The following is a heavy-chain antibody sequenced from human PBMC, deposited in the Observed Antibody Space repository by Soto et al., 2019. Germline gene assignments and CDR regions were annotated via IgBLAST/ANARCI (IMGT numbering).Heavy chain of an antibody. V-gene: IGHV3-53*01. D-gene: IGHD3-16*01. Sequence: VQLVESGGGLIQPGGSLRLSCAASGFTVSNNHMTWVRQAAGKGLELVSFVHGGGSTSYADSVKGRFTISRDNSKNTLYLQMDSLRAEDTAIHYCAGRLTTAASLDYWGRGTLVTVSS. CDR3: AGRLTTAASLDY. CDR1: GFTVSNNH. J-gene: IGHJ4*02. CDR2: VHGGGST.